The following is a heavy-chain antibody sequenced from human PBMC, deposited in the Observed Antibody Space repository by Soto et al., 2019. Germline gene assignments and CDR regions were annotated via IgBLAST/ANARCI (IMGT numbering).Heavy chain of an antibody. D-gene: IGHD6-25*01. J-gene: IGHJ3*02. V-gene: IGHV1-69*13. CDR1: GGTFSSYA. Sequence: SVKVSCKASGGTFSSYAISWARQAPGQGLEWMGGIIPIFGTANYAQKFQGRVTITADESTSTAYMELSSLRSEDTAVYYCARRGYDAFDIWGQGTMVTVSS. CDR3: ARRGYDAFDI. CDR2: IIPIFGTA.